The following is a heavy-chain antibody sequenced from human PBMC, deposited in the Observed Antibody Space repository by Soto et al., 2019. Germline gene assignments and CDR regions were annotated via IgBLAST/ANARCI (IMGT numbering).Heavy chain of an antibody. CDR2: ISGGGGIP. J-gene: IGHJ4*02. CDR1: GFTFCSYA. CDR3: AKGFGSYRTYWTFDY. Sequence: GGSLRLSCAASGFTFCSYAMSWVPPAPGKGLEWVSAISGGGGIPHYADSVKGRFTVSRDNSKNTMHLQMSSLRAEDTAVFYCAKGFGSYRTYWTFDYWGQGTLVTVSS. V-gene: IGHV3-23*01. D-gene: IGHD1-26*01.